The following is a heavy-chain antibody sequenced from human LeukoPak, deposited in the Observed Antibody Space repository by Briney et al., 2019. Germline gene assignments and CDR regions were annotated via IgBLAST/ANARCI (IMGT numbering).Heavy chain of an antibody. CDR3: ARDVGCSSTSCYRPYYYYYMDV. Sequence: SETLSLTCTVSGGSISSGDYYWSWIRQPPGKGLEWIGYIYYSGSTYYNPSLKSRVTISVDTSKNQSSLKLSSVTAADTAVYYCARDVGCSSTSCYRPYYYYYMDVWGKGTTVTVSS. CDR2: IYYSGST. CDR1: GGSISSGDYY. D-gene: IGHD2-2*01. J-gene: IGHJ6*03. V-gene: IGHV4-30-4*08.